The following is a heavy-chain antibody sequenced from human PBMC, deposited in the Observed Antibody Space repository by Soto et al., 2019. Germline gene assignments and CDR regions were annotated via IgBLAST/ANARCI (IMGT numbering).Heavy chain of an antibody. CDR1: GFSFDTYA. V-gene: IGHV3-23*01. J-gene: IGHJ6*02. CDR3: ANDRITIFGVVKYGMDV. D-gene: IGHD3-3*01. Sequence: GGSLRLSCAASGFSFDTYAMSWVRQAPGKGLEWVSAISGSGGSTYYADSVKGRFTISRDNSKNTLYLQMNSLRAEDTAVYYCANDRITIFGVVKYGMDVWGQGTTVTVSS. CDR2: ISGSGGST.